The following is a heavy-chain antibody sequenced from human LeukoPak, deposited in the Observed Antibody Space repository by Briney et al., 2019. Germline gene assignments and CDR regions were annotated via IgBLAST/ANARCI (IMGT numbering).Heavy chain of an antibody. V-gene: IGHV3-43*02. CDR3: VRESERSGWFDH. J-gene: IGHJ5*02. Sequence: GGSLRLSCAAPGLITDDYAIHWVRQAPGKGLEWVSLISGDGGSTFYADSVRGRFTISRDNSKNSPSLQMSSLRSEDTALYFCVRESERSGWFDHWGQGTLVTVSS. CDR2: ISGDGGST. D-gene: IGHD1-26*01. CDR1: GLITDDYA.